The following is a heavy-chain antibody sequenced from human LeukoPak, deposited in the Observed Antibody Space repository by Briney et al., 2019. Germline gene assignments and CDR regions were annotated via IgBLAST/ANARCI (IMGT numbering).Heavy chain of an antibody. CDR3: ARDLPNYYGSGSTFDY. CDR2: ISSSSSYV. J-gene: IGHJ4*02. D-gene: IGHD3-10*01. V-gene: IGHV3-21*01. CDR1: GFTFSSYS. Sequence: GGSLRLSCAASGFTFSSYSMNLVRQAPGKGLEWVSSISSSSSYVYYADSVKGRFTISRDNAKNSLYLQMNSLRAEDTAVYYCARDLPNYYGSGSTFDYWGQGTLVTVSS.